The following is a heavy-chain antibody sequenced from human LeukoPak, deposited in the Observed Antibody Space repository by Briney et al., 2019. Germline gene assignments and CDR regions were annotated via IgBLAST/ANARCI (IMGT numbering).Heavy chain of an antibody. V-gene: IGHV1-2*02. Sequence: GASVKVSCKASGYTFTGYYMHWVRQAPGQGLEWMGWINPNSGGTNYAQKFQGRVTMTRDTSISTAYMELSRLRSDDTAVYYCARDHEVEFYSASFDPWGQGTLVTVSS. CDR1: GYTFTGYY. CDR2: INPNSGGT. J-gene: IGHJ5*02. D-gene: IGHD2-15*01. CDR3: ARDHEVEFYSASFDP.